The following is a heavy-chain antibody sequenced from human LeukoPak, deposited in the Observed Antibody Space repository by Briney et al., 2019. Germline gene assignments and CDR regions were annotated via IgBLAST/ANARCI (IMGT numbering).Heavy chain of an antibody. CDR1: GASIISYH. CDR2: IHYSGST. CDR3: ARSPLESRRDAYNFYFDY. V-gene: IGHV4-59*08. Sequence: SETLSLTCSVSGASIISYHWSWVRQPPGKGLEWIGFIHYSGSTNYNPSLKSRVTISADTSKNQFSLSLTSVTAADTALYYCARSPLESRRDAYNFYFDYWGQGALVTVSS. D-gene: IGHD5-24*01. J-gene: IGHJ4*02.